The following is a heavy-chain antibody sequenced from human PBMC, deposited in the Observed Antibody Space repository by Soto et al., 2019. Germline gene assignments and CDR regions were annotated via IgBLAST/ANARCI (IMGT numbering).Heavy chain of an antibody. J-gene: IGHJ4*02. CDR2: ISSSSSYI. D-gene: IGHD3-22*01. Sequence: GGSLILSCAASGFTFSSYSMNWVRQAPGKGLEWVSSISSSSSYIYYADSVKGRFTISRDNAKNSLYLQMNSLRAEDTAVYYCASPYYDSSGYGDWGQGTLVTVYS. CDR3: ASPYYDSSGYGD. V-gene: IGHV3-21*01. CDR1: GFTFSSYS.